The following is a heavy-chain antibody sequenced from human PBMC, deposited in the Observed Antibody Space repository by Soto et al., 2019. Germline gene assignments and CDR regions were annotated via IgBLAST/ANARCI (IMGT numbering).Heavy chain of an antibody. D-gene: IGHD5-18*01. V-gene: IGHV3-30*18. Sequence: QVQLVESGGGVVQPGRSLRLSCAASGFTFSSYGMHWVGQAPGKGLEGVAVISYDGSNKYYADSVKGRFTISRDNSKNTLYLQMNSLRAEDTAVYYCAKDAGYSYGYNAFDIWGQGTMVTVSS. J-gene: IGHJ3*02. CDR3: AKDAGYSYGYNAFDI. CDR2: ISYDGSNK. CDR1: GFTFSSYG.